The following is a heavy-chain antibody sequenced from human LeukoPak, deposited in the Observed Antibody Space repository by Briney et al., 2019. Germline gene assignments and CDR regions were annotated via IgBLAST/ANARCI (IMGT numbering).Heavy chain of an antibody. CDR2: IIPIFGTA. CDR3: AREGPGIAVTGGGGFDY. V-gene: IGHV1-69*05. CDR1: GGTFSSYA. Sequence: SVKVSCKASGGTFSSYAISWVRRAPGQGLEWMGRIIPIFGTANYAQKFQGRVTITTDESTSTAYMELSSLRSEDTAVYYCAREGPGIAVTGGGGFDYWGQGTLVTVSS. J-gene: IGHJ4*02. D-gene: IGHD6-19*01.